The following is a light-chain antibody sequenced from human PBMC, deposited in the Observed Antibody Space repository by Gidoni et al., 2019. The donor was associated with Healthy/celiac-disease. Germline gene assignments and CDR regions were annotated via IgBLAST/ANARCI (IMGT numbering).Light chain of an antibody. J-gene: IGKJ4*01. CDR3: MQGLQTPLT. CDR1: QGLLHRNGYNY. V-gene: IGKV2-28*01. CDR2: WGS. Sequence: DIVMTQSPLSLPVTPGEPASISCRSSQGLLHRNGYNYVDSYLQKPGQSPQLLISWGSKRASGVHKRFSGRGSGADFTLKISIVEAEDVVVYYRMQGLQTPLTFGGGTKVEIK.